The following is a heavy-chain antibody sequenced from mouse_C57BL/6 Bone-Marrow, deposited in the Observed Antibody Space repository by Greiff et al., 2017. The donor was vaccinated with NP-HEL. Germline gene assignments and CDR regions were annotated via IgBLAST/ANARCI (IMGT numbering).Heavy chain of an antibody. J-gene: IGHJ4*01. D-gene: IGHD2-3*01. CDR2: IWSDGST. V-gene: IGHV2-6*02. CDR3: ARNEDDGYYVPSAMEY. CDR1: GFSLTSYG. Sequence: VKLVESGPGLVAPSQSLSITCTVSGFSLTSYGVHWVRQPPGKGLEWLVVIWSDGSTTYNSALKSRVSISKDNSKSQVILTMNSLQTDDTAMYYCARNEDDGYYVPSAMEYWGQGTSVTVSS.